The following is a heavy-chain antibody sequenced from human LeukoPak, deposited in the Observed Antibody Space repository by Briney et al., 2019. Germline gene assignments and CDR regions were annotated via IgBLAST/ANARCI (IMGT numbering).Heavy chain of an antibody. V-gene: IGHV3-11*06. CDR1: GGSIGGSY. D-gene: IGHD1-26*01. Sequence: LSLTCSVSGGSIGGSYWSWIRQAPGKGLEWASYISSSSSYTNYADSVKGRFTISRDNAKNSLYLQMNSLRAEDTAVYYCAREIVGAIDYWGQGTLVTVSS. J-gene: IGHJ4*02. CDR3: AREIVGAIDY. CDR2: ISSSSSYT.